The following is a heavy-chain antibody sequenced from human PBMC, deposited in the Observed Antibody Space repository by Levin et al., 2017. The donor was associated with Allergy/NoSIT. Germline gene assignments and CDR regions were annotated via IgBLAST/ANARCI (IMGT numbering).Heavy chain of an antibody. V-gene: IGHV4-4*07. CDR3: AREQLLYGEAY. D-gene: IGHD4-17*01. Sequence: SQTLSLTCTVSGGSISSYSWSWIRQPAGKGLEWIGRIYTSGSTNYNPSLKSRVTMSVDTSKNQISLKLSSVTAADTAVYYCAREQLLYGEAYWGQGTLVTVSS. J-gene: IGHJ4*02. CDR2: IYTSGST. CDR1: GGSISSYS.